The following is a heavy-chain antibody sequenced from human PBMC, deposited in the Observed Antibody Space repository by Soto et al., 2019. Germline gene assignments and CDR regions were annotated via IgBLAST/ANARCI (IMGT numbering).Heavy chain of an antibody. D-gene: IGHD6-13*01. CDR3: ARMGGGGAAAGIHYYYYGMDV. J-gene: IGHJ6*02. CDR2: INAGNGNT. Sequence: ASVKVSCKASGYTFTSYAMHLVRQAPGQRLEWMGWINAGNGNTKYSQKFQGRVTITRDTSASTAYMELSSLRSEDTAVYYCARMGGGGAAAGIHYYYYGMDVWGQGTTVTVSS. CDR1: GYTFTSYA. V-gene: IGHV1-3*01.